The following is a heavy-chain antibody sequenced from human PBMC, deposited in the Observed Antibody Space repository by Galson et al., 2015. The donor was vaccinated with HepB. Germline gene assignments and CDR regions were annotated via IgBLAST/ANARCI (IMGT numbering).Heavy chain of an antibody. J-gene: IGHJ6*02. CDR3: ARSTTVYYGMDV. CDR2: ISSSSSYI. D-gene: IGHD1-1*01. Sequence: SLRLSCAASGFTCSSYSMNWVRQAPGKGLEWVSSISSSSSYIYYADSVKGRFTISRDNAKNSLYLQMNSLRAEDTAVYYCARSTTVYYGMDVWGQGTTVTVSS. CDR1: GFTCSSYS. V-gene: IGHV3-21*01.